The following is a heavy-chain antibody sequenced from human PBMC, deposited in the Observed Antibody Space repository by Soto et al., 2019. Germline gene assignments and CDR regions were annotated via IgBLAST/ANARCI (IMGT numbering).Heavy chain of an antibody. CDR3: ARGSGYDLNGDYFDY. CDR2: IIPILGIA. Sequence: QVQLVQSGAEVKKPGSSVKVSCKASGGTFSSYTISWVRQSPGQGLEWMGRIIPILGIANYAQKFQGRVTITADKSTSTAYMELSSLRSEDTAVYYCARGSGYDLNGDYFDYWGQGTLVTVSS. V-gene: IGHV1-69*02. D-gene: IGHD5-12*01. CDR1: GGTFSSYT. J-gene: IGHJ4*02.